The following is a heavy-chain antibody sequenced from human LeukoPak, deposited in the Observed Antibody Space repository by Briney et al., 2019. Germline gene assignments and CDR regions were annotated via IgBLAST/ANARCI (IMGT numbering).Heavy chain of an antibody. V-gene: IGHV3-23*01. Sequence: PGGSLRLSCAASGFTFSTYAMSWVRQAPGKGLGWVSAISGGGTGTYYADSVKGRFTISRDNSKSTLYLQMKRLRAEDTAVYHCAKDSIAAAGNVNYFDYWGQGTLVTVSS. D-gene: IGHD6-13*01. CDR1: GFTFSTYA. CDR3: AKDSIAAAGNVNYFDY. J-gene: IGHJ4*02. CDR2: ISGGGTGT.